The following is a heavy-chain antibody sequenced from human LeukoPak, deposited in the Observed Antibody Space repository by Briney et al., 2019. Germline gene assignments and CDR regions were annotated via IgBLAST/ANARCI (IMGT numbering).Heavy chain of an antibody. D-gene: IGHD3-10*01. V-gene: IGHV4-39*01. J-gene: IGHJ4*02. CDR3: VYYYGSGSVEY. CDR1: GGSITSSNYY. Sequence: SEXLSLTCTVSGGSITSSNYYWGWVRQPPGTGLEWVGSFYYSGSTNYNPSLKSRVTISVDTSKNQFSLKLSSVTAADTAVYYCVYYYGSGSVEYWGQGTLVTVSS. CDR2: FYYSGST.